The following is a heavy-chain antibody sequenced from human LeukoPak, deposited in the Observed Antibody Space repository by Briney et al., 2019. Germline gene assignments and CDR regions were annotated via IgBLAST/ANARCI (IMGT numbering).Heavy chain of an antibody. CDR2: INHSGST. V-gene: IGHV4-34*01. Sequence: SETLSLTCAVYGGSFSGYYWSWIRQPPGKGPEWIGEINHSGSTNYNPSLKSRVTISVDTSKNQFSLKLSSVTAADTAVYYCARGGRWLQLPFDYWGQGTLVTVSS. CDR1: GGSFSGYY. J-gene: IGHJ4*02. CDR3: ARGGRWLQLPFDY. D-gene: IGHD5-12*01.